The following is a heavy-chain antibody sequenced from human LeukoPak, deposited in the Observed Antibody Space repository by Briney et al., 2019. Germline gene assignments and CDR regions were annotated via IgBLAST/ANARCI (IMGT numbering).Heavy chain of an antibody. CDR3: ASGYCGGACQLGGVDM. D-gene: IGHD2-21*02. J-gene: IGHJ3*02. V-gene: IGHV4-59*01. CDR2: THYSGAT. Sequence: SETLSLTCTASGGSISSYYWSWLRQPPGKGLEHIGYTHYSGATNYNPSLKSRVTISLDTSGNQFSLKLSSVTAADTAVYYCASGYCGGACQLGGVDMWGQGTMVTVSS. CDR1: GGSISSYY.